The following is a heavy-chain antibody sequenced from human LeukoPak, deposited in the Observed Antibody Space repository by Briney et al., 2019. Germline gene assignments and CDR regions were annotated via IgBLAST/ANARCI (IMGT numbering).Heavy chain of an antibody. D-gene: IGHD6-19*01. CDR2: SYTSGST. J-gene: IGHJ6*03. CDR3: ARSPPTYSSGWFAKLYYYYYMGV. Sequence: SETLSLNCTVSGLSISYFYWSWIRQPAGKGLEWIGRSYTSGSTNYNPSLKSRVTISVDTSKNQLSLKLSSVTAADTAVYYCARSPPTYSSGWFAKLYYYYYMGVWGKGTTVTISS. V-gene: IGHV4-4*07. CDR1: GLSISYFY.